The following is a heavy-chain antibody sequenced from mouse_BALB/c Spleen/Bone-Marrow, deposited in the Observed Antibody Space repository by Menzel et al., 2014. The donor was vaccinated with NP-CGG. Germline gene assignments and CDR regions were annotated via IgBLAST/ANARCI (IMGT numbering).Heavy chain of an antibody. CDR1: GFTFXSYT. D-gene: IGHD3-1*01. CDR3: ARHVGNPYAMDY. V-gene: IGHV5-12-2*01. J-gene: IGHJ4*01. Sequence: EVQGVESGGGLVQPGGSLKLSCAASGFTFXSYTMSWVRQTPEKRLEWVAYITSGGGSTYYPDTVKGRFTISRDNAKNTLYLQMSSLKSEDTAMYYCARHVGNPYAMDYWGQGTSVTVSS. CDR2: ITSGGGST.